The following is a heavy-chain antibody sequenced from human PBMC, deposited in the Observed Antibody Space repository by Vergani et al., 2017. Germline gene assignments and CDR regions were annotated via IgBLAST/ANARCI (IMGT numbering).Heavy chain of an antibody. Sequence: EVQLLESGGGLVQPGGSLRLSCAASGFTFSSYAMSWVRQAPGKGLEWVSAISGSGGSTYYADSVKGRFTLSRNNAKNTQDLQMNSLRAEDTAVYYWAKDGLSIARAVGEYFQHWGQGTLVTVSS. CDR3: AKDGLSIARAVGEYFQH. J-gene: IGHJ1*01. D-gene: IGHD6-6*01. CDR2: ISGSGGST. CDR1: GFTFSSYA. V-gene: IGHV3-23*01.